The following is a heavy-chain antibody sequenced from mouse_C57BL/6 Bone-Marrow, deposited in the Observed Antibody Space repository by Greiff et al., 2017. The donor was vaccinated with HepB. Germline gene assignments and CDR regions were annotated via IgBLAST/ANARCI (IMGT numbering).Heavy chain of an antibody. J-gene: IGHJ4*01. V-gene: IGHV5-6*02. CDR2: ISSGGSYT. CDR1: GFTFSSYG. Sequence: DVKLVESGGDLVKPGGSLKLSCAASGFTFSSYGMSWVRQTPDKRLEWVATISSGGSYTYYPDSVKGRFTISRDNAKNTLYLQMSSLKSEDTAMYYCAVLPYAMDYWGQGTSVTVSS. CDR3: AVLPYAMDY.